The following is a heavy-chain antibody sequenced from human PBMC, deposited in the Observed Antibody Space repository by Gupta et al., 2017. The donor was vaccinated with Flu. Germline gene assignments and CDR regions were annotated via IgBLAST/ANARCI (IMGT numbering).Heavy chain of an antibody. CDR1: GGSMSSSCYY. CDR3: AIEGMWVGDYYYGMDV. J-gene: IGHJ6*02. Sequence: QLQLQESGPGLVKPSETLSLTCTVAGGSMSSSCYYGGWIRQPPGKGLEWIGSIYYSGSTYYNPSLKSRVTISVDTSKNQFSLKLSSVTAAETAVYYCAIEGMWVGDYYYGMDVWGQGTTVTVSS. CDR2: IYYSGST. V-gene: IGHV4-39*02. D-gene: IGHD1-26*01.